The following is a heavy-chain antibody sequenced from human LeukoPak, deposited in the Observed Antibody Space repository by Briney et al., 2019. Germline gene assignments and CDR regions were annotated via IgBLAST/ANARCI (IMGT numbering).Heavy chain of an antibody. J-gene: IGHJ4*02. D-gene: IGHD3-9*01. CDR1: GYSFATYW. CDR2: IYPGDSDT. Sequence: GESLKISCKVSGYSFATYWIGWVRQMPGKGLEWMGIIYPGDSDTRYSPSFQGQVTISADKSITTAYLQWSSLKASDTAMYYCARVGRFGVRYVDYWGQGTLVTVSS. CDR3: ARVGRFGVRYVDY. V-gene: IGHV5-51*01.